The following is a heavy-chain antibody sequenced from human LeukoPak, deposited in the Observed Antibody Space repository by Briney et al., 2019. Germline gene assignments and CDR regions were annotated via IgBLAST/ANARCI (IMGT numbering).Heavy chain of an antibody. V-gene: IGHV3-23*01. CDR1: GFTFRSYA. CDR2: ISGSGGST. D-gene: IGHD3-22*01. CDR3: ASYDSSGYYHYFDY. J-gene: IGHJ4*02. Sequence: GGSLSLSCAASGFTFRSYAMSWVRQAPGKGVEWVLAISGSGGSTYYADSAKGRFTISRDNSKNTLYLQIISLRAEDTAVYDCASYDSSGYYHYFDYWGQGTLVTVSS.